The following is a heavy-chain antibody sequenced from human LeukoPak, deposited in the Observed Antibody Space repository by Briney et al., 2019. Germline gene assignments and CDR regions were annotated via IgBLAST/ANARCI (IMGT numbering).Heavy chain of an antibody. D-gene: IGHD3-9*01. CDR3: ARGRHYDILTGYLDY. CDR2: IYSGGSA. CDR1: GFTVSSNY. Sequence: PGESLRLSCAASGFTVSSNYMSWVRQAPGKGLEWVSVIYSGGSAYYADSVKGRFTISRDNSKNTLYLQMNSLRAEDTAVYYCARGRHYDILTGYLDYWGQGTLVTVSS. J-gene: IGHJ4*02. V-gene: IGHV3-53*05.